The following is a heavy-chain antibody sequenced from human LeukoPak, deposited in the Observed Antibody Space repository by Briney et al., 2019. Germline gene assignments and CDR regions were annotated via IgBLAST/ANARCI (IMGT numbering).Heavy chain of an antibody. CDR2: ISAYNGNT. CDR1: GYTFTNYG. D-gene: IGHD6-19*01. V-gene: IGHV1-18*04. Sequence: GASVKVSCKASGYTFTNYGISWVRQAPGQGLEWMGWISAYNGNTNYAQKLQGRVTMTTDTSTSTAYMELRSLRSDDTAVYYCARDASPWLVSFIWFDPWGQGTLVTVSS. J-gene: IGHJ5*02. CDR3: ARDASPWLVSFIWFDP.